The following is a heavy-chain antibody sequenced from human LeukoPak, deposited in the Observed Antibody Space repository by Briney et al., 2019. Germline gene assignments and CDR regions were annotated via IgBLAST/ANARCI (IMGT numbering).Heavy chain of an antibody. J-gene: IGHJ1*01. V-gene: IGHV4-59*01. CDR1: GGSISNYN. D-gene: IGHD2-2*01. CDR3: ARAAWGSISCYDY. Sequence: SEALFLTCGVSGGSISNYNWCWSRQPPERGVWRGGHIYYSGGTKYSPSLQRRLTRSVDTSKHQLSLKLGSVTAADTVVYDCARAAWGSISCYDYWGEGTLVTVS. CDR2: IYYSGGT.